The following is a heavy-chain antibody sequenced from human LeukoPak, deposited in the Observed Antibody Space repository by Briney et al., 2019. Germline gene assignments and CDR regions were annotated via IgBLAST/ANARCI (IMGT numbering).Heavy chain of an antibody. CDR3: ARHGSSWYYFDY. V-gene: IGHV4-39*01. D-gene: IGHD6-13*01. Sequence: SETLSLXCTVSGGSISSSSYYWGWIRQPPGKGLEWIGSIYYSGITYYNPSLKSRVTISVDTSKNQFSLKLSSVTAADTAVYYCARHGSSWYYFDYWGQGTLVTVSS. J-gene: IGHJ4*02. CDR2: IYYSGIT. CDR1: GGSISSSSYY.